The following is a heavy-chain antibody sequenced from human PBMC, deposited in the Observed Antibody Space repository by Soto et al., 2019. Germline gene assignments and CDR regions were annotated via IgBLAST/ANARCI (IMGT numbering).Heavy chain of an antibody. CDR1: GFTFSSYS. CDR3: ARHPRDSSGYWYYFDY. D-gene: IGHD3-22*01. CDR2: ISSSSSYI. V-gene: IGHV3-21*01. Sequence: EVQLVESGGGLVKPGGSLRLSCAASGFTFSSYSMNWVRQAPGKGLEWVSSISSSSSYIYYADSVKGRFTISRDNAKNSLYLQMNGLRAEDTAVYCGARHPRDSSGYWYYFDYWGQGTLVTVSS. J-gene: IGHJ4*02.